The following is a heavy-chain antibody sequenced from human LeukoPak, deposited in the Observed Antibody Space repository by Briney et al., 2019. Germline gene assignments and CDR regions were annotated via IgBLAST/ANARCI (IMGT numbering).Heavy chain of an antibody. CDR3: ARDNGYGLDY. Sequence: SETLSLTCAVYGGSFSGYYWSWIRQPPGKGLEWIGEINHSGSTSYNPSLKSRVTISVDTSKNQFSLKLSSVTAADTAVYYCARDNGYGLDYWGQGTLVTVSS. J-gene: IGHJ4*02. CDR2: INHSGST. D-gene: IGHD3-10*01. V-gene: IGHV4-34*01. CDR1: GGSFSGYY.